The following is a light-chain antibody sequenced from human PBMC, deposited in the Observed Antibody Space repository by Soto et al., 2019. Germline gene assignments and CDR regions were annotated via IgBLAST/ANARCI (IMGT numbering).Light chain of an antibody. J-gene: IGKJ1*01. CDR1: QSVSSS. V-gene: IGKV3-15*01. CDR3: QQYNNWWT. Sequence: EFVLTQSPCTLSLSPGERATLSCRVSQSVSSSLAWYQQKPGQAPRLLIYGASTRATGIPARFSGSGSGTESTLTISSLEFEDSAVYYCQQYNNWWTFGQGTKVDIK. CDR2: GAS.